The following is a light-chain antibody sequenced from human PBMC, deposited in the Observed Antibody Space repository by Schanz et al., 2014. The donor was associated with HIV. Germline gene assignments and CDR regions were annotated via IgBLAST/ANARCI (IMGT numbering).Light chain of an antibody. V-gene: IGLV2-14*02. Sequence: QSALTQPASVSGSPGQSITISCTGTSSDVGSYNLPSRYQQQPGKPPKLMIYEVSKRPSGVPDRFSGSKSGNTASLTISGLQADDEGDYYCSSYTTNRTMAFGGGTKLTVL. J-gene: IGLJ2*01. CDR1: SSDVGSYNL. CDR3: SSYTTNRTMA. CDR2: EVS.